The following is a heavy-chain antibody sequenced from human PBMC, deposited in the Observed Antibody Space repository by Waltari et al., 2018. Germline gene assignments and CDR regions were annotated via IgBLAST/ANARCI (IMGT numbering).Heavy chain of an antibody. V-gene: IGHV4-61*09. CDR3: ARVWELPPIFDY. CDR2: IYTSGST. Sequence: QVQLQESGPGLVKPSQTLSLTCTVSGGSISSGSYYWSWIRQPAGKGLEWIGYIYTSGSTNYNPSLKSRVTISVDTSKNQFSLKLSAVTAADTAVYYWARVWELPPIFDYWGQGTLVTVSS. CDR1: GGSISSGSYY. D-gene: IGHD1-26*01. J-gene: IGHJ4*02.